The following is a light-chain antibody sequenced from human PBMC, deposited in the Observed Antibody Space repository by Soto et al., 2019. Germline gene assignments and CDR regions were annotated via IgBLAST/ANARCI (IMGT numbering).Light chain of an antibody. CDR3: QQSYSTPRT. V-gene: IGKV1-39*01. Sequence: ITCRASQSTSTYLNWYQQKPGKAPKLLIDATSSLQGGVPSRFSDSGSGTDFTLTISSLQPEDFATYYCQQSYSTPRTFGQGTKVEIK. CDR2: ATS. J-gene: IGKJ1*01. CDR1: QSTSTY.